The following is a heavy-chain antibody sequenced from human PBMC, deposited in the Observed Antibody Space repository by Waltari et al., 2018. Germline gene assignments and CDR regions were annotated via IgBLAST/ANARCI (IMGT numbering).Heavy chain of an antibody. D-gene: IGHD6-19*01. V-gene: IGHV4-39*07. Sequence: QLQLQESGPGLVKPSETLSLTCTVSGGSISSSSYYWGWIRQPPGKGLEWIGIIYYSGSTYYNPSLKSRVTISVDTSKNQFSLKLSSVTAADTAVYYCAREGGRGIAVAGLSYWGQGTLVTVSS. CDR1: GGSISSSSYY. CDR2: IYYSGST. J-gene: IGHJ4*02. CDR3: AREGGRGIAVAGLSY.